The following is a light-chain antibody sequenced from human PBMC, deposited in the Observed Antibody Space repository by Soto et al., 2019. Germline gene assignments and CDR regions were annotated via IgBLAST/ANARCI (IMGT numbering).Light chain of an antibody. CDR3: MQATHSPLT. J-gene: IGKJ4*01. Sequence: DVVMTQSPLSLPVTLGQPASISCRSSQSLVFSDGNTYLNWFLQRPGQPPRRLIHKVSDRDSGVPDSFSRRRSGTDFTQNLSRVEAEDVAVYYCMQATHSPLTFGGDANVPIK. CDR2: KVS. CDR1: QSLVFSDGNTY. V-gene: IGKV2-30*01.